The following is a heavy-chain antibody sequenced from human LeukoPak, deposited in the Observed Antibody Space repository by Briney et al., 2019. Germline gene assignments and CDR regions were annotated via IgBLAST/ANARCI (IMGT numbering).Heavy chain of an antibody. Sequence: RASVKVSCKASGGTFSSYAISWVRQAPGQGLEWMGGIIPIFGTANYAQKFQGRVTITADESTSTAYMELSSLRSEDTAVYYCARTLTTVTPTYYYYYMDVWGKGTTVTVSS. CDR3: ARTLTTVTPTYYYYYMDV. D-gene: IGHD4-11*01. J-gene: IGHJ6*03. CDR2: IIPIFGTA. CDR1: GGTFSSYA. V-gene: IGHV1-69*13.